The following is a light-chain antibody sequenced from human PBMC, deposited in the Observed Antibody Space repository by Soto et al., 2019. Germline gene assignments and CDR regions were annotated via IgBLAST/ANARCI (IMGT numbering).Light chain of an antibody. J-gene: IGKJ2*01. CDR1: QSILYRPIDKNY. CDR3: QQYYSTPPYT. Sequence: DIVMTQSPDSLAVSLGERATINCKSSQSILYRPIDKNYLAWYQHKPGQPPRLLIYWASTRESGVPDRFRGSGSGTNFTLTISSLQAEDVAVYYCQQYYSTPPYTFGQGTRLEIK. CDR2: WAS. V-gene: IGKV4-1*01.